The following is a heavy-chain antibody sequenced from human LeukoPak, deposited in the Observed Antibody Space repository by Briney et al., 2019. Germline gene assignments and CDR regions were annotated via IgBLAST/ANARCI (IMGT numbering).Heavy chain of an antibody. CDR3: AKAHGGGSSKGNLYSDY. J-gene: IGHJ4*02. CDR1: GLTFSSYT. D-gene: IGHD6-6*01. Sequence: GGSLRLSCAASGLTFSSYTMHWVRQAPGKVLEWVAVISYDAKVKFYADSVKGRFTISRDNSDNTLYLQMNSLRVEDTAVYYCAKAHGGGSSKGNLYSDYWGQGTLVTVSS. V-gene: IGHV3-30*04. CDR2: ISYDAKVK.